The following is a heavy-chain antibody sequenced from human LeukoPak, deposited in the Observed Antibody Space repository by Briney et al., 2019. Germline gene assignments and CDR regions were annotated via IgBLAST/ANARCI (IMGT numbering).Heavy chain of an antibody. V-gene: IGHV3-53*01. CDR2: IYSGGST. Sequence: GGSLRLSCAASGFTVSSNYMSWVRQAPGKGLEWVSVIYSGGSTYYADSVKGRFTISRDNSKNTLYLQMNSLRAEDTAVYYCARDPSFDWAGWFDPWGQGTLVTVSS. CDR1: GFTVSSNY. D-gene: IGHD3-9*01. J-gene: IGHJ5*02. CDR3: ARDPSFDWAGWFDP.